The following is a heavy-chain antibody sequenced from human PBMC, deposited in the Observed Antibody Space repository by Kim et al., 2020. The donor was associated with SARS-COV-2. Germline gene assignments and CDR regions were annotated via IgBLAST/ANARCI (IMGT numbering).Heavy chain of an antibody. CDR3: ARPSSRITVTTTTFDY. J-gene: IGHJ4*02. D-gene: IGHD4-17*01. V-gene: IGHV3-48*02. Sequence: SVKGRFTISRDNAKNSLYLQMNSLRDEDTAVYYCARPSSRITVTTTTFDYWGQGTLVTVSS.